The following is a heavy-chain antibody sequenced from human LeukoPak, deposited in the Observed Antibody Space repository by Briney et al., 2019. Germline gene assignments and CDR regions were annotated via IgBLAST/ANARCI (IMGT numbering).Heavy chain of an antibody. CDR3: ARPVAGTLFDP. CDR2: IYYSGST. J-gene: IGHJ5*02. D-gene: IGHD6-19*01. V-gene: IGHV4-39*01. Sequence: KPSETLSLTCTVSGGSISSSSYYWGWIRQPPGKGLEWIGSIYYSGSTYYNPSLKSRVTISVDTSKNQFSLKLSSVTAADTAVYYCARPVAGTLFDPWGQGTLVTVSS. CDR1: GGSISSSSYY.